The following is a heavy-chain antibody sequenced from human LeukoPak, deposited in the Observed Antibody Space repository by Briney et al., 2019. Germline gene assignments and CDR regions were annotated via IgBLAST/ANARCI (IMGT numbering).Heavy chain of an antibody. CDR3: AKVGYSSSSGWFDP. Sequence: GGSLRLSCAASGFTFSSYAMSWVRQAPGKGLEWVSAISGSGGSTYYADSVKGRFTISRDNSKNTLYLQMNSLRAEDTAVYCCAKVGYSSSSGWFDPWGQGTLVTVSS. J-gene: IGHJ5*02. CDR2: ISGSGGST. CDR1: GFTFSSYA. V-gene: IGHV3-23*01. D-gene: IGHD6-6*01.